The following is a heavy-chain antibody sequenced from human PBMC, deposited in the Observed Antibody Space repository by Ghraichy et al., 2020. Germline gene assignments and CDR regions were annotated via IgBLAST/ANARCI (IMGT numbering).Heavy chain of an antibody. CDR1: GYTFTSYD. CDR2: MNPNSGNT. J-gene: IGHJ5*02. V-gene: IGHV1-8*01. D-gene: IGHD3-3*01. CDR3: ARADYDFWSGRNWFDP. Sequence: ASVKVSCKASGYTFTSYDINWVRQATGQGLEWMGWMNPNSGNTGYAQKFQGRVTMTRNTSISTAYMELSSLRSEDTAVYYCARADYDFWSGRNWFDPWGQGTLVTVSS.